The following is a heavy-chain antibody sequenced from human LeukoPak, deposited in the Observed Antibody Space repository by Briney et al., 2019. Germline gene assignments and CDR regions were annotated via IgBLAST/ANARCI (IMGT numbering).Heavy chain of an antibody. Sequence: TTGGSLRLSCSASRFTFSSYTMNWVRQAPGKGLEWVSSIDPSSTYIYYADSVKGRFTISGDNAQNSLYLQMNSLRAEDTAVYYCTRGSYGDYEYWGQGTLVTVSS. D-gene: IGHD4-17*01. CDR1: RFTFSSYT. CDR2: IDPSSTYI. J-gene: IGHJ4*02. CDR3: TRGSYGDYEY. V-gene: IGHV3-21*01.